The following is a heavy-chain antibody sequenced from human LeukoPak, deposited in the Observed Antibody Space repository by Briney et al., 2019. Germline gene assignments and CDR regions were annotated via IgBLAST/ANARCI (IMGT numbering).Heavy chain of an antibody. V-gene: IGHV4-59*08. J-gene: IGHJ4*02. CDR3: ARRGRAARKYGGYAYWFFDH. CDR1: GGSIRSYH. D-gene: IGHD5-12*01. Sequence: SETLSLTCTVSGGSIRSYHWSWVRQPPGKGLEWIGYISDSGSTNYSPSFKSRVTILVDTSKNRFSLKLSSVTAADTAVYFCARRGRAARKYGGYAYWFFDHWGQATLVTVSS. CDR2: ISDSGST.